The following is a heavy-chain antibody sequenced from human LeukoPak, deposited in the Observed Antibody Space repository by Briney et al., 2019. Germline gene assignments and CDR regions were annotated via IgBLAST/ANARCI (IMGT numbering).Heavy chain of an antibody. V-gene: IGHV3-23*01. Sequence: PGGSLRLSCAASGFTFSSYAMSWVRQAPGKGLEWVSAISGSGGSTYYADSVKGRFTISRDNSKNTLYLQMNGLRAEDTAVYYCAKDLSMVRGVSDYWGQGTLVTVSS. CDR2: ISGSGGST. CDR1: GFTFSSYA. J-gene: IGHJ4*02. D-gene: IGHD3-10*01. CDR3: AKDLSMVRGVSDY.